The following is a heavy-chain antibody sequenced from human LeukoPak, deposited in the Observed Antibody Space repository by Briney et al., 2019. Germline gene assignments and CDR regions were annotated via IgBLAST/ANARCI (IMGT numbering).Heavy chain of an antibody. D-gene: IGHD3-10*01. CDR1: GFTFSSYA. Sequence: PGGSLRLSCAASGFTFSSYAMSWVRQAAGKVLEWVSSISSSSSYIYYTDSVKGRFTISRDNAKKSLYLQMNSLRAEDTAVYYCARVGGITLALAPSPFPDYNYYYMAVWGKGTTVTVSS. V-gene: IGHV3-21*01. CDR3: ARVGGITLALAPSPFPDYNYYYMAV. J-gene: IGHJ6*03. CDR2: ISSSSSYI.